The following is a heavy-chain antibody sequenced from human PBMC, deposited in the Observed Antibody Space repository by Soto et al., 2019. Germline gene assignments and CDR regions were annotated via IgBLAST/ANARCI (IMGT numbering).Heavy chain of an antibody. J-gene: IGHJ4*02. V-gene: IGHV1-18*01. CDR2: ISVYNGNT. CDR3: ARDLDGSGSYYTDY. D-gene: IGHD3-10*01. CDR1: GYTFTSAG. Sequence: ASVKVSCKASGYTFTSAGISWVRQAPGQGLEWMGWISVYNGNTKYAQKVQGRVTMTTDTSTSTAYMEPRSLTSDDTAVYYCARDLDGSGSYYTDYWGQGTLVTVSS.